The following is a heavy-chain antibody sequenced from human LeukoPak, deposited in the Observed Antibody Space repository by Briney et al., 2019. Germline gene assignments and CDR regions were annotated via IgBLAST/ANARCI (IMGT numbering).Heavy chain of an antibody. CDR1: GGTFSSYA. Sequence: SVKVSCKASGGTFSSYAISWVRQAPGQGLEWMGGIIPIFGTANYAQKFQGRVTITADESTSTAYMELSSLRSEDTAVYYCARRCSSTSCYHDAFDIWGQGTMVTVSS. CDR2: IIPIFGTA. CDR3: ARRCSSTSCYHDAFDI. J-gene: IGHJ3*02. V-gene: IGHV1-69*13. D-gene: IGHD2-2*01.